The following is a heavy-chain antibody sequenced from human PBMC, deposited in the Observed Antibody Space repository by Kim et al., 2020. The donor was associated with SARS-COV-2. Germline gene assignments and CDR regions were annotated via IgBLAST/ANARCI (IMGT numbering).Heavy chain of an antibody. CDR2: IKQDGSEK. V-gene: IGHV3-7*01. J-gene: IGHJ4*02. CDR1: GFTFSSHW. Sequence: GGSLRLSCAASGFTFSSHWMSWVRQAPGKGLEWVANIKQDGSEKYYVDSVKGRFTISRDNAKTSLFLQLNSLRAEDSAVYYCARGGGLADWGQGTLVTVSS. D-gene: IGHD3-16*01. CDR3: ARGGGLAD.